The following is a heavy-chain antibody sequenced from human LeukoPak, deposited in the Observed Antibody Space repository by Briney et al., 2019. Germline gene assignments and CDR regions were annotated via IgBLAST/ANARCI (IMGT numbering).Heavy chain of an antibody. D-gene: IGHD2-15*01. CDR2: ISGSGGST. J-gene: IGHJ3*02. CDR3: AHCSGGTCYSYAFDM. V-gene: IGHV3-23*01. CDR1: GFTFSSYA. Sequence: GGSLRLSCAASGFTFSSYAMSWVRQAPGKGLEWVSAISGSGGSTYYADSVKGRFTISRDNSKNTLYLQMNSLRAEDTAVYYCAHCSGGTCYSYAFDMWGQGTMVTVFS.